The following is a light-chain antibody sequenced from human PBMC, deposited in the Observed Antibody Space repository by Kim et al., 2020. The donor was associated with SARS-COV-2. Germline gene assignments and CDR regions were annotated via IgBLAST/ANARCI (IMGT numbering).Light chain of an antibody. CDR2: YDG. CDR1: EMEVES. V-gene: IGLV3-21*04. J-gene: IGLJ2*01. CDR3: QGSDSSSDQYVV. Sequence: GKAGTISGGGLEMEVESGQWYRQKPGQAPVLVIHYDGDRTSGIPERFSGSESGNTATLTFSRVEVGEEADDYCQGSDSSSDQYVVFGGGTQLTVL.